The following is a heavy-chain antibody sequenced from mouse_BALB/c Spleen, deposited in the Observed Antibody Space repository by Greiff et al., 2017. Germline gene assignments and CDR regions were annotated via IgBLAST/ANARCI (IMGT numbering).Heavy chain of an antibody. Sequence: EVQLQQSGTVLARPGASVKMSCKASGYTFTSYWMHWVKQRPGQGLEWIGAIYPGNSDTSYNQKFKGKAKLTAVTSTSTAYMELSSLTNEDSAVYYCTRSRGNYDYFDYWGQGTTLTVSS. V-gene: IGHV1-5*01. CDR1: GYTFTSYW. CDR3: TRSRGNYDYFDY. CDR2: IYPGNSDT. J-gene: IGHJ2*01. D-gene: IGHD2-1*01.